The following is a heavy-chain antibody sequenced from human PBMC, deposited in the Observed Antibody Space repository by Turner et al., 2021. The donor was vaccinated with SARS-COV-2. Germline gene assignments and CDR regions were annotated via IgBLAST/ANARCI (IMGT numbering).Heavy chain of an antibody. CDR3: ARGYSSGWYQSGACDI. CDR1: GFTVSSNY. V-gene: IGHV3-53*01. J-gene: IGHJ3*02. D-gene: IGHD6-19*01. CDR2: TYSGGST. Sequence: EVQLVESGGGLIQPGGSLRLSCAASGFTVSSNYMRWVRQAPGKGLEWVSVTYSGGSTYYADSVKGRFTISRDNSKNTLYLQMNSLRAEDTAVHYCARGYSSGWYQSGACDIWGQGTMVTVSS.